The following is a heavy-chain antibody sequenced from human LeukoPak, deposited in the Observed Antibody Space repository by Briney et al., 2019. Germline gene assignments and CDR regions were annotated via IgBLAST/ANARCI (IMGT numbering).Heavy chain of an antibody. CDR2: IYHSGST. Sequence: PSGTLSLTCAVSGGSISSSNWWSWVRQPPGKGLEWIGEIYHSGSTNYNPSLKSRVTISVDTSKNQFSLKLSSVTAADTAVYYCARERGIVVVTARNWFDPWGQGTLVTVSS. CDR3: ARERGIVVVTARNWFDP. J-gene: IGHJ5*02. D-gene: IGHD2-21*02. V-gene: IGHV4-4*02. CDR1: GGSISSSNW.